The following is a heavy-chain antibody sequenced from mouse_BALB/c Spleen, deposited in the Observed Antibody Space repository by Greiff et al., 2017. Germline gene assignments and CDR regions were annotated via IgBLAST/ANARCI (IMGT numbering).Heavy chain of an antibody. V-gene: IGHV1-54*03. CDR3: ANYYGSRGYAMDY. J-gene: IGHJ4*01. D-gene: IGHD1-1*01. Sequence: VQLVESGAELVRPGTSVKVSCKASGYAFTNYLIEWVKQRPGQGLEWIGVINPGSGGTNYNEKFKGKATLTADKSSSTAYMQLSSLTSDDSAVYFCANYYGSRGYAMDYWGQGTSVTVSS. CDR2: INPGSGGT. CDR1: GYAFTNYL.